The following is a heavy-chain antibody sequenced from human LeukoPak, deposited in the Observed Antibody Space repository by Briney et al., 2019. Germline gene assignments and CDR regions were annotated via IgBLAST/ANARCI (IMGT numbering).Heavy chain of an antibody. CDR1: GFTFSNYA. D-gene: IGHD4-17*01. J-gene: IGHJ4*02. CDR2: INSRSGII. CDR3: ARDARDYGDYDY. V-gene: IGHV3-48*01. Sequence: GGSLRLSCAASGFTFSNYAMNWVRQAPGKGLEWVSYINSRSGIIRYADSVKGRFAISRDNAKKSLDLQMNSLRAEDTAVYYCARDARDYGDYDYWGQGTLVTVSS.